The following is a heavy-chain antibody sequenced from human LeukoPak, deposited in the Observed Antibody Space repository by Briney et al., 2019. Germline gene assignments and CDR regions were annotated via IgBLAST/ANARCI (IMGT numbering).Heavy chain of an antibody. CDR3: ARDWRQDVVTCFDL. J-gene: IGHJ2*01. CDR2: IYYSGST. V-gene: IGHV4-31*03. D-gene: IGHD3-16*01. CDR1: GGSISSGGYY. Sequence: SETLSLTCTVSGGSISSGGYYWSWIRQHPGKGLEWIGYIYYSGSTYYNPSLKSRVTISVDTSKNRFSLKLSSVTAADTAVYYCARDWRQDVVTCFDLWGRGTLVTVSS.